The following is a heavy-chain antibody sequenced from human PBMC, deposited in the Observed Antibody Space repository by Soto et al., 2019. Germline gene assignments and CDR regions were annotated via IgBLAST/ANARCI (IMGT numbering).Heavy chain of an antibody. CDR2: SYYSGST. Sequence: SETLSLTCTVSGGSISSSDYYWSWIRQPPGKGLEYIGYSYYSGSTYYSPSLKNRATISVDTSKSQFSLRLSSVTAADTAVYYCARDIVTARAFDIWGQGTMVTVSS. J-gene: IGHJ3*02. D-gene: IGHD2-21*01. CDR3: ARDIVTARAFDI. CDR1: GGSISSSDYY. V-gene: IGHV4-30-4*01.